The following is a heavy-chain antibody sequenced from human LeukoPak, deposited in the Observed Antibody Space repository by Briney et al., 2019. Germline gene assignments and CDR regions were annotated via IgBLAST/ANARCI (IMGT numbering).Heavy chain of an antibody. CDR2: TIPILGIA. J-gene: IGHJ3*02. V-gene: IGHV1-69*04. CDR3: ASRHQSHYYAPIAFDI. CDR1: GGTFSSYA. Sequence: PGASVKVSCKASGGTFSSYAISWVRQAPGQGLEWMGRTIPILGIANYAQKFQGRVTITADKSTSTAYMELSSLRSEDTAVYYCASRHQSHYYAPIAFDIWGQGTMVTVSS. D-gene: IGHD3-3*01.